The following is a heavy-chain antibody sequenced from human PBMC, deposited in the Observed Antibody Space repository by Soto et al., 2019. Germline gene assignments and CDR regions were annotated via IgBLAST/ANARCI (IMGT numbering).Heavy chain of an antibody. CDR1: GFSFSSSAVG. Sequence: QITLKESGPTLVKPTQTLTLTCTFSGFSFSSSAVGVAWIRQPPGKALEWLALIYWDDDKRYSPSLKSRLTISMDTPKTQVALPMTDMDPVDTGTYVCVRRTTVQGVIGAHFANWSQGTLVTFS. CDR3: VRRTTVQGVIGAHFAN. V-gene: IGHV2-5*02. J-gene: IGHJ4*02. D-gene: IGHD3-10*01. CDR2: IYWDDDK.